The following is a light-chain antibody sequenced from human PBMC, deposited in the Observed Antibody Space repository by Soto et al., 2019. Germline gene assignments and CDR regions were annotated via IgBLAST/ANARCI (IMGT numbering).Light chain of an antibody. CDR2: DAS. V-gene: IGKV1D-13*01. CDR3: QQFNNYPPGLT. Sequence: AIQLTQSPSSLSASVGDRVTITCRASQGISSALAWYQQKPGKAPKLLIYDASSLESGVPSRFSGSGSGTDFTLTIRSLQPEDFATYYCQQFNNYPPGLTFGGATKVEIK. J-gene: IGKJ4*01. CDR1: QGISSA.